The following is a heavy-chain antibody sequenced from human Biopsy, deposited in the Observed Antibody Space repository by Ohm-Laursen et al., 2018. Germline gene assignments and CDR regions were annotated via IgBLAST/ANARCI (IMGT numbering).Heavy chain of an antibody. CDR3: ARATNSTGWPYYYFYGMDV. CDR1: GGSISSDY. D-gene: IGHD2/OR15-2a*01. CDR2: IYYSGST. J-gene: IGHJ6*02. V-gene: IGHV4-59*01. Sequence: GTPSLTCTVSGGSISSDYWSWIRQTPGKGLEWIGYIYYSGSTNYNPSLKSRVTISVDTSRNQFSLRLNSVTAADTAVYYCARATNSTGWPYYYFYGMDVWGQGTTVTVSS.